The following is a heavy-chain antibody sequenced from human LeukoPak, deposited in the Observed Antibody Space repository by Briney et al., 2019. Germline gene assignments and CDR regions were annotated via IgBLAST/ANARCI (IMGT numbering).Heavy chain of an antibody. Sequence: GGSLRLSCAASGFTFSRSAMRWVRQAPGEGLEWVAAIRYDGSDKYYADSVKGRFTISRDNSKNTLYLQMNSLRAEETAMYYCARDDPFLMSKLEPWRQGSQVTVSS. CDR3: ARDDPFLMSKLEP. J-gene: IGHJ5*02. D-gene: IGHD2-8*01. V-gene: IGHV3-30*02. CDR1: GFTFSRSA. CDR2: IRYDGSDK.